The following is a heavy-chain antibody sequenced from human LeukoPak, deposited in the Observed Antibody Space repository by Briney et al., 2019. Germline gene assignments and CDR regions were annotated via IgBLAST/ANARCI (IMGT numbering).Heavy chain of an antibody. J-gene: IGHJ6*02. Sequence: SETLSLTCTVSGGSISSDYWSWIRQPAGKGLEWIGRIYTSGSTNYNPSLKSRLTMSADTSKNQFSLNLRSVTAADTAIYYCARDRVDSSGYYYYYGIDVWGQGTAVTVSS. V-gene: IGHV4-4*07. CDR1: GGSISSDY. CDR3: ARDRVDSSGYYYYYGIDV. D-gene: IGHD3-22*01. CDR2: IYTSGST.